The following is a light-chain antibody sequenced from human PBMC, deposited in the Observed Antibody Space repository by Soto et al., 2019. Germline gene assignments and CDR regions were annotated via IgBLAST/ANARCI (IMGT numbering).Light chain of an antibody. CDR3: QQYYSYPRT. CDR2: AAS. J-gene: IGKJ1*01. Sequence: DIQVTQSPSSLSASVEDSQSVSYLSSSNIRNDLGWYQQKPGKAPKRLIYAASSSQSGVPSRFSGSGSGTDFTLTISCLQSEDFATYYCQQYYSYPRTFGQGTKVDIK. CDR1: SNIRND. V-gene: IGKV1-17*01.